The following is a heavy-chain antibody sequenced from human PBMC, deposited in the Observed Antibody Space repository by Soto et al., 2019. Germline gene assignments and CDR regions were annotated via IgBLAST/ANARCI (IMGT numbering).Heavy chain of an antibody. Sequence: TQDCSSWWSSHHKKKKVVGWIRQSPGKALEWLALIYWADDKRYSPSLKSSLTITKDTSKNEVVLTMTNMDPVDTAKYYCAHSWFFFFKAEDGIRDTVPVSAFLLNRSSDL. D-gene: IGHD2-15*01. CDR1: WSSHHKKKKV. CDR3: AHSWFFFFKAEDGIRDTVPVSAFLLNRSSDL. V-gene: IGHV2-5*02. J-gene: IGHJ2*01. CDR2: IYWADDK.